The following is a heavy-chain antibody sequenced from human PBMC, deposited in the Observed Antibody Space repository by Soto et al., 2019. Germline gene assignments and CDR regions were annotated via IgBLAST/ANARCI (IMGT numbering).Heavy chain of an antibody. CDR2: ISSSSSYI. CDR1: GFTFSSYS. J-gene: IGHJ3*02. D-gene: IGHD3-3*01. CDR3: ARDLTITIFGVVPATAAFDI. Sequence: GGSLRLSCAASGFTFSSYSMNWVRQAPWKGLEWVSSISSSSSYIYYADSVKGRFTISRDNAKNSLYLQMNSLRAEDTAVYYCARDLTITIFGVVPATAAFDIWGQGTMVTVSS. V-gene: IGHV3-21*01.